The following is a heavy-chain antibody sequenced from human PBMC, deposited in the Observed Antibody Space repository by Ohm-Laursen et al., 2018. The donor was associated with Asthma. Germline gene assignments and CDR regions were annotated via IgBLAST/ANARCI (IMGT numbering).Heavy chain of an antibody. CDR1: GGTFSSYA. J-gene: IGHJ6*02. CDR2: IIPIFGTA. D-gene: IGHD2-21*02. CDR3: AREFTPRDTDPNYYYGMDV. V-gene: IGHV1-69*01. Sequence: SSVKVSRKASGGTFSSYAISWVRQAPGQGLEWMGGIIPIFGTANYAQKFQGRVTITADESTSTAYMELSSLRSEDTAVYYCAREFTPRDTDPNYYYGMDVWGQGTTVTVSS.